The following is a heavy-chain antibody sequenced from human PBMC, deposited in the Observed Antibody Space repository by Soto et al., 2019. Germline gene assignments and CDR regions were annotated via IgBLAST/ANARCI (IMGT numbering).Heavy chain of an antibody. J-gene: IGHJ5*02. Sequence: GGSLRLSCSASGFTFSSYAMHWVRQAPGKGLEYVSAISSNGGSTYYADSVKGRFTISRDNSKNTLYLQMSSLRAEDTAVYYCGGEIVVVPAAENWFDPWGQGTLVTVSS. CDR2: ISSNGGST. CDR1: GFTFSSYA. V-gene: IGHV3-64D*08. D-gene: IGHD2-2*01. CDR3: GGEIVVVPAAENWFDP.